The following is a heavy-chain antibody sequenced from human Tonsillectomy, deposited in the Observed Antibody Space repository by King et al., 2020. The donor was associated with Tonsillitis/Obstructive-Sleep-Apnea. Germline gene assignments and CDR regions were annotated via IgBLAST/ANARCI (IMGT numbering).Heavy chain of an antibody. CDR1: GFTFSSYS. V-gene: IGHV3-21*01. D-gene: IGHD1-26*01. Sequence: VQLVESGGGLVRPGGSLRLSCTASGFTFSSYSMSWVRQAPGKGLEWVSSITSYIYYAVSRKGRFTTSRDNAKNSLYLQMNSLGAEDTAVYYFARGRSSWESDFDYWGQGTLVTVSS. CDR3: ARGRSSWESDFDY. J-gene: IGHJ4*02. CDR2: ITSYI.